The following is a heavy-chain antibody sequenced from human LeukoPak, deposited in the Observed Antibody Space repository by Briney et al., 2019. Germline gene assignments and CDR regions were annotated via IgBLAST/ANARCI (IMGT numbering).Heavy chain of an antibody. D-gene: IGHD3-22*01. V-gene: IGHV3-23*01. J-gene: IGHJ4*02. CDR1: GFTFSSYG. CDR2: ISGSGGST. CDR3: AKGDSAYYYDSSGPDPYYFDY. Sequence: GGSLRLSCAASGFTFSSYGMSWVRQAPGKGLEWVSAISGSGGSTYYADSVKGRFTISRDNSKNTLYLQMNSLRAEDTSVYYCAKGDSAYYYDSSGPDPYYFDYWGQGTLVTVSS.